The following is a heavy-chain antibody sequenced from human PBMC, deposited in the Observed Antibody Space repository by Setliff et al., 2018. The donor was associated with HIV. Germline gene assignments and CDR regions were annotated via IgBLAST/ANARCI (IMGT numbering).Heavy chain of an antibody. CDR2: FDPEDGET. D-gene: IGHD2-2*01. CDR1: GYTLSELS. CDR3: AAGGASSTDHLSSFSERSLYILDS. Sequence: ASVKVSCKVSGYTLSELSMHWVRQAPGEGLEWMGGFDPEDGETIYAEKFQGRVTMTEDTSTKTAYMELSNLKSEDTALYYCAAGGASSTDHLSSFSERSLYILDSWGQGTLVTVSS. V-gene: IGHV1-24*01. J-gene: IGHJ4*02.